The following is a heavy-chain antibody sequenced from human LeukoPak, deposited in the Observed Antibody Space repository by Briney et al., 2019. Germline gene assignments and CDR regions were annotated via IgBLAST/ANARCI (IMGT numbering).Heavy chain of an antibody. CDR3: AGLGVMVLVYQFEY. CDR1: GCSITSSKYF. D-gene: IGHD2-8*01. CDR2: ISYSGST. Sequence: SETLSLTCAVSGCSITSSKYFWGWIRQPPGKELELIGIISYSGSTDYNPSLKSRVTISTDTSTNQFSLKLTPVTAADTAVYYCAGLGVMVLVYQFEYWGRGTPVTVSS. J-gene: IGHJ4*02. V-gene: IGHV4-39*07.